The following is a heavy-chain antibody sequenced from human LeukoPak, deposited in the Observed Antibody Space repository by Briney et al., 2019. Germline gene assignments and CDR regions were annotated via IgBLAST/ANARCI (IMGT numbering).Heavy chain of an antibody. CDR3: ARNDSAGRYY. V-gene: IGHV3-74*01. D-gene: IGHD3-16*01. J-gene: IGHJ4*02. Sequence: GGSLRLSCAASGFTFSSYWMHWVRPAPGKGLVWVSRINTGGSSTVYADSVKGRFTISRDNTKNTLYLQMNSLRAEDTAVYYCARNDSAGRYYWGQGTLVTVSS. CDR1: GFTFSSYW. CDR2: INTGGSST.